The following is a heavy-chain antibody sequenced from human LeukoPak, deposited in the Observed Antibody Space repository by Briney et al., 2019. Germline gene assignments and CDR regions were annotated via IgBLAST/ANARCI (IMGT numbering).Heavy chain of an antibody. V-gene: IGHV1-8*03. CDR3: ARVGQYYYGSGSFRNWYFDL. Sequence: ASVKVSCKASGGTFSSYAISWVRQAPGQGLEWMGWMNPNSGNTGYAQKFQGRVTITRNTSISTAYMELRSLRSDDTAVYYCARVGQYYYGSGSFRNWYFDLWGRGTLVTVSS. CDR2: MNPNSGNT. D-gene: IGHD3-10*01. J-gene: IGHJ2*01. CDR1: GGTFSSYA.